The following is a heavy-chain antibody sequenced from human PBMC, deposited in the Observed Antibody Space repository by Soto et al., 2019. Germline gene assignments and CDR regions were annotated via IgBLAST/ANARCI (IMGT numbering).Heavy chain of an antibody. CDR3: AKDVVAVAGSGYYYYYGMDV. D-gene: IGHD6-19*01. V-gene: IGHV3-30*18. J-gene: IGHJ6*02. CDR1: GFTFSSYG. Sequence: GGSLRLSCAASGFTFSSYGMHWVRQAPGKGLEWVAVISYDGSNKYYADSVKGRFTISRDNSKNTLYLQMNSLRAEDTAVYYCAKDVVAVAGSGYYYYYGMDVWGQGTTVTVSS. CDR2: ISYDGSNK.